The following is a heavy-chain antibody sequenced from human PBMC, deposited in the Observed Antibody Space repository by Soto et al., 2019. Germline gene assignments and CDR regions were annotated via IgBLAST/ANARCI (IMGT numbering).Heavy chain of an antibody. CDR1: GYTFTIYG. V-gene: IGHV1-18*01. J-gene: IGHJ5*02. CDR3: ARDLWGLELLSWFDP. CDR2: ISAYNGNT. D-gene: IGHD1-7*01. Sequence: ASVKVSCKASGYTFTIYGISWVRQAPGQGLEWMGWISAYNGNTNYAQKLQGRVTMTTDTSTSTAYMELRSLRSDDTAVYYCARDLWGLELLSWFDPWGQGTLVTVSS.